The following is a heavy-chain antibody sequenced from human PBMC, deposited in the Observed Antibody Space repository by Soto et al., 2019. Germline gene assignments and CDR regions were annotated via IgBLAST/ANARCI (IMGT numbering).Heavy chain of an antibody. J-gene: IGHJ4*02. CDR2: IYYSGST. CDR3: ARVLLERPPDY. Sequence: QVQLQESGPGLVKPSQTLSLTCTVSGGSISSGDYYWRWIRQPPGKGLEWIGYIYYSGSTYYNPSLHSRVTISVDTSKNQFSLKLSSVTAADTAVYYCARVLLERPPDYWGQGTLVTVSS. V-gene: IGHV4-30-4*01. D-gene: IGHD1-1*01. CDR1: GGSISSGDYY.